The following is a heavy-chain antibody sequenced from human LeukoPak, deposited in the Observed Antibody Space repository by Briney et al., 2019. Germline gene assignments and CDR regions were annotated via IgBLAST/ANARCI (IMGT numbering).Heavy chain of an antibody. J-gene: IGHJ3*02. Sequence: SSETLSLTCTVSGYSISSGYYWGWIRQPPGKGLEWIGSIYHSGSTNYNPSLKSRVTISVDTCKNQFSLKLSSVTAADTAVYYCARENLLYYDILAGLTFQMAAFDIGGQGTMVTVSS. V-gene: IGHV4-38-2*02. CDR3: ARENLLYYDILAGLTFQMAAFDI. CDR2: IYHSGST. D-gene: IGHD3-9*01. CDR1: GYSISSGYY.